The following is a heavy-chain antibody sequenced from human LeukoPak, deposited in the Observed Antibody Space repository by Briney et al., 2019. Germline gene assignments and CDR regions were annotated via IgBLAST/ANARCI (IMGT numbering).Heavy chain of an antibody. J-gene: IGHJ4*02. CDR1: GFTFSSYW. CDR2: IYSGGST. CDR3: ARLYCSGGSCYYDY. Sequence: GGSLRLSCAASGFTFSSYWMHWVRQAPGKGLVWVSVIYSGGSTYYADSVKGRFTISRDNSKNTLYLQMNSLRAEDTAVYYCARLYCSGGSCYYDYWGQGTLVTVSS. V-gene: IGHV3-53*01. D-gene: IGHD2-15*01.